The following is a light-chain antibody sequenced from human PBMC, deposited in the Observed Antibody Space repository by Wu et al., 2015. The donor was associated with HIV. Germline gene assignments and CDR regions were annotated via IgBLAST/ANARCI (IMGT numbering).Light chain of an antibody. CDR2: KAS. V-gene: IGKV1-5*03. Sequence: GDRVTITCRASQSISSWLAWYQHKPGKAPKLLIYKASSLESGVPSRFSGSGSGTEFTLTISSLQPDDFATYYCQQYDSYSWTFGQGTKVEIK. CDR1: QSISSW. CDR3: QQYDSYSWT. J-gene: IGKJ1*01.